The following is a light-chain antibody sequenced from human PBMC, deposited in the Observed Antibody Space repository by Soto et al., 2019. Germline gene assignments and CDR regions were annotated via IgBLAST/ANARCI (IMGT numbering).Light chain of an antibody. CDR3: QQHASSLMYT. V-gene: IGKV3-20*01. Sequence: EILLTQSPGTLSLSPGERATLSCRASRSFSSNYLAWYQQKPGQAPRLLISGASRRATGIPDRFSCSGSGTDFTLTISQLEPEDFAIYYCQQHASSLMYTFGQGPKLEMK. CDR2: GAS. CDR1: RSFSSNY. J-gene: IGKJ2*01.